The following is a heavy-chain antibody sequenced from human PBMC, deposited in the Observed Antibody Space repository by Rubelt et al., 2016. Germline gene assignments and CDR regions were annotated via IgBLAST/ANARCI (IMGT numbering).Heavy chain of an antibody. J-gene: IGHJ4*02. Sequence: QVQLQQWGAGLLKPSETLSLTCAVYGGSFSGYYWSWIRQPPGKGLEWIGSIYYSGSTYYNPSLKSRVTISVDTSKNQFSLKLSSVTAADTAVYYCARAYSSSWGNFDYWGQGTLVTVSS. CDR2: IYYSGST. CDR1: GGSFSGYY. D-gene: IGHD6-6*01. CDR3: ARAYSSSWGNFDY. V-gene: IGHV4-34*01.